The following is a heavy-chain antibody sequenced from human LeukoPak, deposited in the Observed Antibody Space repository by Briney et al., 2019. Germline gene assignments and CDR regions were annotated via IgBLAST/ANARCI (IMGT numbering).Heavy chain of an antibody. D-gene: IGHD6-19*01. CDR3: ARAAHTSGWYGYFDY. CDR1: GYSISSGYY. CDR2: LYHSGSS. J-gene: IGHJ4*02. Sequence: PSETLSLTCTVSGYSISSGYYWGWIRQPPGKGLEWIGHLYHSGSSNYNPSLKSRVTISIDTSKNQFSLKLSSMTAADTAVYYCARAAHTSGWYGYFDYWGQGTLVTVSS. V-gene: IGHV4-38-2*02.